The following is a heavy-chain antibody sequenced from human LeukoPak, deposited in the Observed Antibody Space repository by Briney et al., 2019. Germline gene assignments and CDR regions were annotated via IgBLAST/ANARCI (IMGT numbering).Heavy chain of an antibody. CDR1: GGSISSYY. CDR3: ARDSGTTGEVKFDP. Sequence: SETLSLTCTVSGGSISSYYWSWIRQPAGTALEWIGRIYTSGTITYNPSLKSRVTMSVDTSKNQFSLKLSSVTAADTAEYYCARDSGTTGEVKFDPWGQGTLVTVSS. CDR2: IYTSGTI. V-gene: IGHV4-4*07. J-gene: IGHJ5*02. D-gene: IGHD3-10*01.